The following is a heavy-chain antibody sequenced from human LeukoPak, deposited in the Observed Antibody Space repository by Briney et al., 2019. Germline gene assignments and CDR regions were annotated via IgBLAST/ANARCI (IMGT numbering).Heavy chain of an antibody. CDR3: ARSIRGTTRRVGAFDI. D-gene: IGHD4-17*01. J-gene: IGHJ3*02. CDR1: GFTFSSYA. V-gene: IGHV3-23*01. Sequence: GGSLRLSCAASGFTFSSYAMNWVRQAPGKGLEWVSTISGSGGSTYYADSVKGRFTISRDNSKNTLYLHMNSLRAEDTAVYYCARSIRGTTRRVGAFDIWGQGTMVTVSS. CDR2: ISGSGGST.